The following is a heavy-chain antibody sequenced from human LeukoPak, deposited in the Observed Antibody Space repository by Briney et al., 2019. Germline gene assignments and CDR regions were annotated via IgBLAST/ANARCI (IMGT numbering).Heavy chain of an antibody. V-gene: IGHV4-30-2*01. D-gene: IGHD6-13*01. CDR3: ARAAAGGNWFDP. Sequence: SQTLSLTCAVSGGSISSGGYSWSWIRQPPGKGLEWIGYIYHSGSTYYNPSLKSRVTISVDRSKNQFSLKLSSVTAADTAVYYCARAAAGGNWFDPWAREPWSPSPQ. J-gene: IGHJ5*02. CDR2: IYHSGST. CDR1: GGSISSGGYS.